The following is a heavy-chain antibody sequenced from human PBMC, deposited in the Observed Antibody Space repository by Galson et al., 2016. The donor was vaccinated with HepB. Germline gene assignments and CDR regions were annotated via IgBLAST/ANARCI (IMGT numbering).Heavy chain of an antibody. CDR2: INRDGSVT. CDR3: ARDRTTGDSSAWYDALDY. Sequence: SLRLSCAGSGFTFSSYWMTWVRQAPGKGLEWVANINRDGSVTHYVDSVEGRFTISRDNAKNSLFLQMNGLRVEDTAVYYCARDRTTGDSSAWYDALDYWGQGTPVTISS. J-gene: IGHJ4*02. D-gene: IGHD6-19*01. CDR1: GFTFSSYW. V-gene: IGHV3-7*01.